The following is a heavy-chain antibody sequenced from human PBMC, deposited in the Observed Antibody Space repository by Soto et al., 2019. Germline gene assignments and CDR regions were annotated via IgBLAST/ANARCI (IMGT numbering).Heavy chain of an antibody. Sequence: EVQLLESGGGLVQPGGSLRLSCAASGFTFINYAMIWVRQAPGKGLEGVSTISGGGDGTYYADSVKGHFTISRDNSKNTLYLQMNSLRAEDTAIYYCAKKGLGSLKTFCSNSDCHYAFDLWGQGTVVTVSS. CDR3: AKKGLGSLKTFCSNSDCHYAFDL. CDR1: GFTFINYA. D-gene: IGHD2-8*01. J-gene: IGHJ3*01. V-gene: IGHV3-23*01. CDR2: ISGGGDGT.